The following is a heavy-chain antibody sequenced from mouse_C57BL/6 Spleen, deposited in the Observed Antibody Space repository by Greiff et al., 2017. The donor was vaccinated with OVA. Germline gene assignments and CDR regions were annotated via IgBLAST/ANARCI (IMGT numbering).Heavy chain of an antibody. D-gene: IGHD2-4*01. J-gene: IGHJ4*01. CDR1: GYTFTSYT. CDR3: ARSSYDYDGIYYAMDD. Sequence: QVQLQQSGAELARPGASVKMSCKASGYTFTSYTMHWVKQRPGQGLEWIGYINPSSGYTKYNQKFKDKATLTADKSSSTAYMQLSSLTSEDSAVYYCARSSYDYDGIYYAMDDWGQGTSVTVSS. CDR2: INPSSGYT. V-gene: IGHV1-4*01.